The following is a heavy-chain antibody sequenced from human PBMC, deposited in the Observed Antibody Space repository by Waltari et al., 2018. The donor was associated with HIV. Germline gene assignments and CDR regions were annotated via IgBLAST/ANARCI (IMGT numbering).Heavy chain of an antibody. CDR1: GGSISTYHW. Sequence: QVQLQESGPGQVEPSGTLSLTCVVSGGSISTYHWWTWVRQPPGKGLEWIGEIYHPGSTNYNKSLKSRVTISVDKSKNQFSLELRSVTAADTAVYYCVRVVSDGNGSSWLDPWGQGTLVTVSS. D-gene: IGHD2-21*01. CDR3: VRVVSDGNGSSWLDP. J-gene: IGHJ5*02. V-gene: IGHV4-4*02. CDR2: IYHPGST.